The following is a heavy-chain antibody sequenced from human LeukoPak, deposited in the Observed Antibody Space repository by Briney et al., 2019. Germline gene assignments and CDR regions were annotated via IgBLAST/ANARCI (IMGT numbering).Heavy chain of an antibody. D-gene: IGHD3-22*01. CDR2: IKQDGSEK. J-gene: IGHJ3*02. CDR1: GFTGSNNY. V-gene: IGHV3-7*03. Sequence: GGSLRLSCAASGFTGSNNYMSWVRQAPGKGLEWVANIKQDGSEKYYVDSVKGRFTISRDNAKNSLYLQMNSLRAEDTAVYYCARVEVVVSFGAFDIWGQGTMVTVSS. CDR3: ARVEVVVSFGAFDI.